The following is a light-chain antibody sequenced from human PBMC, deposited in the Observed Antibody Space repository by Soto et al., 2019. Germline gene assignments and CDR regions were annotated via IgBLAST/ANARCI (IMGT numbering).Light chain of an antibody. J-gene: IGKJ1*01. CDR1: QSVSSSD. Sequence: EIVLTQSPGTLSLSPGERATLSCRASQSVSSSDLAWYQQKPGQAPRLLIYGASSRATGIPDRFSGSGSGTDFTLTISGLEPEDSAAYYCQRHGATFGQGXX. V-gene: IGKV3-20*01. CDR2: GAS. CDR3: QRHGAT.